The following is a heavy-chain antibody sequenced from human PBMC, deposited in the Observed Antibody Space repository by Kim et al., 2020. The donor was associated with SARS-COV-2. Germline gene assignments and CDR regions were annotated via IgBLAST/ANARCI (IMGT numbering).Heavy chain of an antibody. D-gene: IGHD6-13*01. Sequence: YAQKFQGRVTITADKSTNTAYMELSSLRSEDTAVYYCATDHISAAGLFDNWGQGTLVTVSS. V-gene: IGHV1-69*04. CDR3: ATDHISAAGLFDN. J-gene: IGHJ4*02.